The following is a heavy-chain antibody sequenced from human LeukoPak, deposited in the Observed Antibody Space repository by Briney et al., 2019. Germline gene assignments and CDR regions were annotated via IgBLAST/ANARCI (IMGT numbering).Heavy chain of an antibody. CDR2: IWYDGSNK. CDR1: GFTFSSYG. Sequence: GGSLRLSCAASGFTFSSYGMHWVRQAPGKGLEWVAVIWYDGSNKYYADSVKGRFTISRDNAKNSLYLQMNSLRAEDTAVYYCARDGKSTGFDYWGRGTLVTVSS. J-gene: IGHJ4*02. D-gene: IGHD1-1*01. V-gene: IGHV3-33*01. CDR3: ARDGKSTGFDY.